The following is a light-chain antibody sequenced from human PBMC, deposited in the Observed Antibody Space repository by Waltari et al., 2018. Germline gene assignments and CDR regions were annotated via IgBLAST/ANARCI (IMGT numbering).Light chain of an antibody. Sequence: SSGHSTYAIAWHQQQPGKGPRYLMKVDSNGGHFKGDGIPDRFSGSSSGTERYLTISSLQSDDEADYYCQTWVTGIRVVFGGGTKLTVL. V-gene: IGLV4-69*02. J-gene: IGLJ2*01. CDR2: VDSNGGH. CDR1: SGHSTYA. CDR3: QTWVTGIRVV.